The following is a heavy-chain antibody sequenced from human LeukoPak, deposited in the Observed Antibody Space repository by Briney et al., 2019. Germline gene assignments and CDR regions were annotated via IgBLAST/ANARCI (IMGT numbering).Heavy chain of an antibody. CDR2: IYYSGST. CDR1: GASIRSSTYY. V-gene: IGHV4-39*01. D-gene: IGHD3-22*01. J-gene: IGHJ3*02. Sequence: PSETLSLTCTVSGASIRSSTYYWGWIRQPPGKGLEWIGTIYYSGSTYYNPSLKNRVTISVDTSKNQFSLKLSSVTAADTAVYYCARHDSSGPYNAFDIWGQGTMVTVSS. CDR3: ARHDSSGPYNAFDI.